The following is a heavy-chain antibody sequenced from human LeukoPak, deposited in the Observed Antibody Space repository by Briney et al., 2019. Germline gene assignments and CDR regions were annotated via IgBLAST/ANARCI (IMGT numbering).Heavy chain of an antibody. Sequence: GGSLRLSCVASEFTFSSYFMSWVRQAPGKGLEWVSGISSSGGGRHYADSVKGHFTISRDNSKNTLFLEMNSLRGEDTAVYYCAKLYAPADAVDIWGQGTMVTVSS. D-gene: IGHD2-2*01. CDR2: ISSSGGGR. J-gene: IGHJ3*02. CDR3: AKLYAPADAVDI. CDR1: EFTFSSYF. V-gene: IGHV3-23*01.